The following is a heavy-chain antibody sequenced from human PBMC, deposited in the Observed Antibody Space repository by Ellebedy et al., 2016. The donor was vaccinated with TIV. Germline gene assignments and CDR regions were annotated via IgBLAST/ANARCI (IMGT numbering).Heavy chain of an antibody. J-gene: IGHJ5*02. V-gene: IGHV4-34*01. CDR2: ISHSGST. CDR1: GGSFGGNN. Sequence: MPSETLSLTCAVFGGSFGGNNWSWIRQPPGKGLEWIGDISHSGSTTYNPSLKSRVTVSVDSSKNQFSLKLNSVTAADTGVYYCARGACSGGSCYDPWGQGTLVTVSS. D-gene: IGHD2-15*01. CDR3: ARGACSGGSCYDP.